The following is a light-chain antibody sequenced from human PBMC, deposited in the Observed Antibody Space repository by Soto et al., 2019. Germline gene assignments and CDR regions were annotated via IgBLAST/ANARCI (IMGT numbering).Light chain of an antibody. CDR1: ESLVFSDGNTY. CDR2: KVS. CDR3: VQGTHWPRT. V-gene: IGKV2-30*01. Sequence: DVVMTQSPLFLPVTLGQPASISCRSSESLVFSDGNTYLTWLHQRPGQSPRRLIYKVSKRGSGVPDRFSGSGSGTDFTLKISRVEAEDVGLYYCVQGTHWPRTFGQGTKVDIK. J-gene: IGKJ1*01.